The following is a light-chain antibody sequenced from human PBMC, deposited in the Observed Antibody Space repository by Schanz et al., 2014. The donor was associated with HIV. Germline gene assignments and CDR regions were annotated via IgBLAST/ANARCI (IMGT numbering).Light chain of an antibody. J-gene: IGLJ1*01. CDR3: SSYSSEGSPYV. CDR1: NSDVGGYNY. Sequence: QSALTQPPSASGSPGQSVTISCTGTNSDVGGYNYVSWYRQHPGKAPKLMIYGVSLRPSGVPDRFSGSRSGNTASLTISGLQAEDEADYYCSSYSSEGSPYVIGTGTKLTVL. CDR2: GVS. V-gene: IGLV2-8*01.